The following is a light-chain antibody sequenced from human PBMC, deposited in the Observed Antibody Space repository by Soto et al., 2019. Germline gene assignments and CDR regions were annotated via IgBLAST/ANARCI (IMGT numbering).Light chain of an antibody. CDR2: AAS. Sequence: EIVMTQSPATLSLSPGERATLSCRASQSVSSNIAWYQQKPGQTPRLLIFAASIRATGIPARLSGSGSETEFTLTISSLQSEDFAVYYCQQYNNWPPYSFGQGTKLEIK. V-gene: IGKV3-15*01. CDR1: QSVSSN. CDR3: QQYNNWPPYS. J-gene: IGKJ2*03.